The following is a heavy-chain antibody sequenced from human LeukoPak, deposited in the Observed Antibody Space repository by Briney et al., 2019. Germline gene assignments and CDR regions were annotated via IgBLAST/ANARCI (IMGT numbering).Heavy chain of an antibody. V-gene: IGHV4-34*01. J-gene: IGHJ4*01. CDR2: INHSGST. CDR3: ARGRRYYFYY. D-gene: IGHD1-14*01. CDR1: GGSFSGYY. Sequence: PSETLSLTCAVYGGSFSGYYWSWIRQPPGKGLEWIGEINHSGSTNYNPSLKSRVTISVDTSKNQFSLKLSSVTAADTAVYYCARGRRYYFYYRGQGTLGTVSS.